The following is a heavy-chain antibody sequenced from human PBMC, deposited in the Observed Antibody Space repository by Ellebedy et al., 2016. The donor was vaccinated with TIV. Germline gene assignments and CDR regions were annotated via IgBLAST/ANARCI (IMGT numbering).Heavy chain of an antibody. V-gene: IGHV4-61*01. J-gene: IGHJ6*02. CDR3: ARGVSV. CDR1: GASVSSGTYY. Sequence: MPSETLSLTCAVSGASVSSGTYYRSWIRQPPGKGLEWIGFISYSGSTSYNPSLKSRVTISVDTSKNQFSLKVGSVSAADTAVYYCARGVSVWGQGTTVTVSS. D-gene: IGHD2-8*01. CDR2: ISYSGST.